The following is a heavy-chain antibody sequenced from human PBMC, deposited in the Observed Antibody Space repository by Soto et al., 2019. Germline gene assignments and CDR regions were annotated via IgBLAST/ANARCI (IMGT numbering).Heavy chain of an antibody. CDR2: ISYDGSNK. D-gene: IGHD6-25*01. J-gene: IGHJ4*02. CDR3: ARAGPAAADY. CDR1: GFTFSSYA. V-gene: IGHV3-30-3*01. Sequence: QVQLVESGGGVVQPGRSLRLSCAASGFTFSSYAMHWVRQAPGKGLEWVAVISYDGSNKYYADSVKGRFTISRDDSKNTLYLQMNSLRAEDTAVYYCARAGPAAADYWGQGNLVTVSS.